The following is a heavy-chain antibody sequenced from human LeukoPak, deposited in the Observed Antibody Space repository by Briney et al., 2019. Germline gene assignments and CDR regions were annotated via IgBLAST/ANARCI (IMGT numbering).Heavy chain of an antibody. V-gene: IGHV3-21*01. CDR3: ARDRGYSYGYERYYYYGMDV. CDR1: GFTFSNYA. J-gene: IGHJ6*02. CDR2: ISSSSSYI. D-gene: IGHD5-18*01. Sequence: PGGSLRLSCAASGFTFSNYAMSWVRQAPGKGLEWVSSISSSSSYIYYADSVKGRFTISRDNAKNSLYLQMNSLRAEDTAVYYCARDRGYSYGYERYYYYGMDVWGQGTTVTVSS.